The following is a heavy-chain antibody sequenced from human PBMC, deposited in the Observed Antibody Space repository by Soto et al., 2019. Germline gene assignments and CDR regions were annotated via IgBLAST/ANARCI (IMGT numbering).Heavy chain of an antibody. J-gene: IGHJ3*02. D-gene: IGHD3-22*01. CDR3: ARAYYYDSSALLGNAFDI. CDR2: IIPIFGTA. CDR1: GGTFSSYA. Sequence: ASVKVSCKASGGTFSSYAISWVRQAPGQGLEWMGGIIPIFGTANYAQKFQGRVTITADKSTSTAYMELSSLRSEDTAVYYCARAYYYDSSALLGNAFDIWGQGTMVTVSS. V-gene: IGHV1-69*06.